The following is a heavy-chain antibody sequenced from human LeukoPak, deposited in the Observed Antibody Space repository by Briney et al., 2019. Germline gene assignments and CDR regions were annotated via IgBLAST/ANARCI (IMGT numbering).Heavy chain of an antibody. D-gene: IGHD1-7*01. CDR3: AREYNWNYAYYYYYMDV. CDR1: GYTFTSYY. Sequence: ASVKVSCKASGYTFTSYYMHWVRQAPGQGLEWMGIINPSGGSTSYAQKFQGRVTMTRGTSISTAYMELSRLRSDDTAVYYCAREYNWNYAYYYYYMDVWGKGTTVTVSS. V-gene: IGHV1-46*01. CDR2: INPSGGST. J-gene: IGHJ6*03.